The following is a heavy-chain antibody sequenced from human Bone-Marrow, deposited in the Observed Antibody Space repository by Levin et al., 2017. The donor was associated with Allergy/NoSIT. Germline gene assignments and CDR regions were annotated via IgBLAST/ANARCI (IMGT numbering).Heavy chain of an antibody. CDR1: GYSFATYW. V-gene: IGHV5-51*01. Sequence: GGSLRLSCKGSGYSFATYWIGWVRQMPGKGLEWMGIIYPGDSDTRYSPSFQGQVTISADKSISTAYLQWSSLKASDTAMYYCARQHSRWYPFEYWGQGTLVTVSS. D-gene: IGHD6-13*01. CDR3: ARQHSRWYPFEY. CDR2: IYPGDSDT. J-gene: IGHJ4*02.